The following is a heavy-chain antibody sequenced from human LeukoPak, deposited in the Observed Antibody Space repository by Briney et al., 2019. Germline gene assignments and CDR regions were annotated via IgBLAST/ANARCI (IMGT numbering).Heavy chain of an antibody. V-gene: IGHV4-39*07. J-gene: IGHJ4*02. CDR3: ARDTRGDWELAFDY. CDR2: MHYSGST. D-gene: IGHD1-26*01. CDR1: GGSVSSSSYY. Sequence: PSETLSLTCTVSGGSVSSSSYYWGWIRQPPGKGLEWIGSMHYSGSTYYNPSLKSRVTISVDTSKNQFSLKLSSVTAADTAVYYCARDTRGDWELAFDYWGQGTLVTVSS.